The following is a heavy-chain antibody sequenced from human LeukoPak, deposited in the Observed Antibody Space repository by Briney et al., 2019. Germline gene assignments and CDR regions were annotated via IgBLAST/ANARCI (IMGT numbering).Heavy chain of an antibody. D-gene: IGHD3-22*01. V-gene: IGHV3-30*01. CDR2: ISYDGSNK. Sequence: GGSLRLSCAASGLTLSSYAMHWVRQAPGKGLEWVAVISYDGSNKYYADSVKGRFTISRDNSKNTLYLQMNSLRAEDTAVYYCARDTDYYDSSGSFDYWGQGTLVTVSS. J-gene: IGHJ4*02. CDR3: ARDTDYYDSSGSFDY. CDR1: GLTLSSYA.